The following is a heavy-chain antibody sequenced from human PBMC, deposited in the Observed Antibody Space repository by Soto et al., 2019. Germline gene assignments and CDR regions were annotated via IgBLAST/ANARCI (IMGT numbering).Heavy chain of an antibody. Sequence: QVTLKESVPVLVKPTETLTLTCTVSGFSLSNARMGVSWIRQPPGKALEWLAHIFSNDEKSCSTSLKSRRTISKETSKSQVVLTMTNMDPVDTATYYCARASSYGSGSYYKIWGYYYYMDVWGKGTTVTVSS. CDR1: GFSLSNARMG. CDR2: IFSNDEK. D-gene: IGHD3-10*01. V-gene: IGHV2-26*01. CDR3: ARASSYGSGSYYKIWGYYYYMDV. J-gene: IGHJ6*03.